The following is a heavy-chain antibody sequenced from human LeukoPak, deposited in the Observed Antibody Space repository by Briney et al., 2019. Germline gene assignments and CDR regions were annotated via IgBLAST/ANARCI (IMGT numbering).Heavy chain of an antibody. Sequence: GGSLRLSCAASEFTVSTNYMSWVRQAPGKGLEWVSIIYSTGGKYYADSVKGRFTISRDNSENTLFLQMNSLRAEDTAVYFCARALGYGGNSRLDYWGQGTQVTVSS. D-gene: IGHD4-23*01. CDR2: IYSTGGK. CDR3: ARALGYGGNSRLDY. CDR1: EFTVSTNY. J-gene: IGHJ4*02. V-gene: IGHV3-66*01.